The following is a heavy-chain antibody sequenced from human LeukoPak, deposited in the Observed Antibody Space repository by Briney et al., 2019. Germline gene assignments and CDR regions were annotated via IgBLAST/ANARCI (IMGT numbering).Heavy chain of an antibody. CDR3: AKLPSPPITGTTEDFDY. V-gene: IGHV3-30*18. D-gene: IGHD1-20*01. Sequence: QPGRSLRLSCAASGFTFSSYGMHWVRQAPGKGLEWVAVISYDGSNKYYADSVKGRFTISRDNSKNTLYLQMNSLRAEDTAAYYCAKLPSPPITGTTEDFDYWGQGTLVTVSS. CDR1: GFTFSSYG. J-gene: IGHJ4*02. CDR2: ISYDGSNK.